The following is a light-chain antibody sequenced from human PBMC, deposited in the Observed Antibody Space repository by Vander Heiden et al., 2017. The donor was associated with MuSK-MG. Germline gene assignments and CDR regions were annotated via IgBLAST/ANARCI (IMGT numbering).Light chain of an antibody. CDR2: AAS. CDR3: QQSYSTPIT. CDR1: QSISSY. Sequence: DIQMTQSPSSLSASVGDRVTITCQASQSISSYLNWYQQKPGKAPKLLIYAASSVQSGVPSRFSGSGSGTDFTLTISSLQPEDFATYYCQQSYSTPITFGQGTRLEIK. V-gene: IGKV1-39*01. J-gene: IGKJ5*01.